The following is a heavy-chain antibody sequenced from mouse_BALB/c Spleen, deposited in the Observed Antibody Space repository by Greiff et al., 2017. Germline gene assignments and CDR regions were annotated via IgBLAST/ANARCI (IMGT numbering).Heavy chain of an antibody. Sequence: EVQLQESGPELVKPGASVKISCKASGYSFTGYYMHWVKQSHVKSLEWIGRINPYNGATSYNQNFKDKASLTVDKSSSTAYMELHSLTSEDSAVYYCARYYGSYAMDYWGQGTSVTVSS. CDR1: GYSFTGYY. CDR3: ARYYGSYAMDY. J-gene: IGHJ4*01. V-gene: IGHV1-31*01. CDR2: INPYNGAT. D-gene: IGHD1-2*01.